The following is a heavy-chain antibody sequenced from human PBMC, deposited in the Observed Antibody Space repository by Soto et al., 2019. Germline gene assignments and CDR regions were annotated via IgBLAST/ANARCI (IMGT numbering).Heavy chain of an antibody. D-gene: IGHD3-10*01. V-gene: IGHV4-59*01. CDR2: IYYSGST. CDR3: ARADFSRGFDY. J-gene: IGHJ4*02. Sequence: RILQPPGKGLEWIGYIYYSGSTNYNPSLKSRVTISVDTSKNQFSLKLSSVTAADTAVYYCARADFSRGFDYWGQGTLVTVSS.